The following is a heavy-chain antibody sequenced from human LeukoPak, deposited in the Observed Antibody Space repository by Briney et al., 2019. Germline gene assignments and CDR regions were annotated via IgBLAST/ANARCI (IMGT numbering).Heavy chain of an antibody. J-gene: IGHJ4*02. Sequence: GGSLRLSCAASGFTFSSYGMSWVRQAPGKGLEWVSTISGASDNTYYADSVQGRFTVSRDNSKNTLYLQMNNLRAEDTAVYYCATTRVCGGVLLRPSCLYFEDWGQGALVTVSS. D-gene: IGHD3-10*01. V-gene: IGHV3-23*01. CDR1: GFTFSSYG. CDR3: ATTRVCGGVLLRPSCLYFED. CDR2: ISGASDNT.